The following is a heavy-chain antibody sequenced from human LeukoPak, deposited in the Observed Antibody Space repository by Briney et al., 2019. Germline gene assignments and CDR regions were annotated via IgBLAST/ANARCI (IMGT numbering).Heavy chain of an antibody. CDR2: IGGSGGST. CDR1: GVTFSSYA. D-gene: IGHD3-22*01. Sequence: GGSLRLSCAASGVTFSSYAMSWVRQAPGKGLEWVSTIGGSGGSTYYADSVKGRFTISRDNSKNTLHLQMSSLRAEDTAVYYCAKHSSFDYWGQGTLVTVSS. J-gene: IGHJ4*02. V-gene: IGHV3-23*01. CDR3: AKHSSFDY.